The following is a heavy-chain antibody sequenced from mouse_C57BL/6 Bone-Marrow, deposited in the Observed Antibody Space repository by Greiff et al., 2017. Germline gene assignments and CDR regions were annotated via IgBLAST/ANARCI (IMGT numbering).Heavy chain of an antibody. CDR1: GYTFTSYG. V-gene: IGHV1-81*01. CDR3: ARSSPCGNYGYFDV. CDR2: IYPRSGNT. Sequence: QVQLKQSGAELARPGASVKLSCKASGYTFTSYGISWVKQRTGQGLEWIGEIYPRSGNTYYNEKFKGKATLTADKSSSTAYMELRSLTSEDSAVYFCARSSPCGNYGYFDVWGTGTTVTVSS. J-gene: IGHJ1*03. D-gene: IGHD1-1*02.